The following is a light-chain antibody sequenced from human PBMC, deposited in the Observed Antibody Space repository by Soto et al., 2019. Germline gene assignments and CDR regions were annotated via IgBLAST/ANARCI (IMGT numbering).Light chain of an antibody. Sequence: EIVMTQSLATLSVSPGERATLSCRASQSVSSNLAWYQQKPGQAPRLLIYGAFDRATGIPARFSGSGSGTDFTLTISSLEPEDSAVYYCQQYGSSSWTFGQGTKV. CDR3: QQYGSSSWT. J-gene: IGKJ1*01. CDR1: QSVSSN. V-gene: IGKV3D-15*01. CDR2: GAF.